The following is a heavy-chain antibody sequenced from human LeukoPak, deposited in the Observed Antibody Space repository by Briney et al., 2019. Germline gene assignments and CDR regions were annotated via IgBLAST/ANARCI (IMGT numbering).Heavy chain of an antibody. D-gene: IGHD3-3*01. V-gene: IGHV3-7*01. CDR2: IKQDGGEK. CDR1: GFTFSSYS. CDR3: ARDRNTDFWSGYYTNYFDY. Sequence: PGGSLRLSCAASGFTFSSYSMNWVRQAPGKGLEWVATIKQDGGEKYYVDSVKGRFTISRDNAKNLLYLQMNSLRAEDTAVYYCARDRNTDFWSGYYTNYFDYWGQGTLVTVSS. J-gene: IGHJ4*02.